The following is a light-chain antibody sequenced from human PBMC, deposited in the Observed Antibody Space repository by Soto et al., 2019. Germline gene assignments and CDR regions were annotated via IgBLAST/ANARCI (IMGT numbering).Light chain of an antibody. CDR2: SNN. CDR3: AAWDDSLNGPV. V-gene: IGLV1-44*01. CDR1: SFNIGSNT. Sequence: QSVLTQPPSASGTPGQRVTISCSGSSFNIGSNTVNWYQQLPGTAPKLLIYSNNQRPSGVPDRFSGSKSGTSAFLAISGLQSEDEADYYCAAWDDSLNGPVFGGGTKLTVL. J-gene: IGLJ2*01.